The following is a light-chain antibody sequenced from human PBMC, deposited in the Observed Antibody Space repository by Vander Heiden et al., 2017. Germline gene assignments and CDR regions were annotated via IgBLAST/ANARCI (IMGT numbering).Light chain of an antibody. V-gene: IGLV2-14*03. CDR3: STYTGSSTRVV. CDR1: SSDVGGYDY. J-gene: IGLJ2*01. Sequence: QSPPPKPASAAAPPGQAITTSCTATSSDVGGYDYDSWYQQHPGKAPKLMIYDVSNRPSGGSNRCSGSTSGNTASLTIAGLQADDEADYYCSTYTGSSTRVVFGGGTKLTVL. CDR2: DVS.